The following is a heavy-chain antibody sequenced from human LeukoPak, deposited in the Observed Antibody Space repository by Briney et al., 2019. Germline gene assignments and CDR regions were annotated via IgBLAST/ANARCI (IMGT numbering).Heavy chain of an antibody. V-gene: IGHV4-59*08. CDR3: ARQAYCSGGTCYPFDY. CDR1: GGSISNYY. Sequence: LSETLSLTCTVSGGSISNYYWSWIRPPPGKGLEWIGHIYYSGRTTYNPSLKSRVTMSVDTSKNQFSLKLNSVTAADTAVYYCARQAYCSGGTCYPFDYWGQGTLVTVSS. D-gene: IGHD2-15*01. CDR2: IYYSGRT. J-gene: IGHJ4*02.